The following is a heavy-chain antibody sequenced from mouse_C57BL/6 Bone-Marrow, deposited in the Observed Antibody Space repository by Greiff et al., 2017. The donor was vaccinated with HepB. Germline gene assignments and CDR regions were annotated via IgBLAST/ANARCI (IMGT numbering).Heavy chain of an antibody. CDR1: GYSITSGYY. D-gene: IGHD4-1*01. J-gene: IGHJ1*03. CDR3: ARGGKWDVWDIEV. CDR2: ISYDGSN. Sequence: EVKLMESGPGLVKPSQSLSLTCSVTGYSITSGYYWNWIRQFPGNKLEWMGYISYDGSNNYNPSLKNRISITRDTSKNQFFLKLNSVTTEDTATYNCARGGKWDVWDIEVWGTGTTVTVSS. V-gene: IGHV3-6*01.